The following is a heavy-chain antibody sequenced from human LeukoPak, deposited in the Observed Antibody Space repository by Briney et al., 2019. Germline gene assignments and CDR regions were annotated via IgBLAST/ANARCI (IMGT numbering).Heavy chain of an antibody. CDR1: GYSFTSYS. V-gene: IGHV5-51*01. J-gene: IGHJ4*02. D-gene: IGHD3-22*01. Sequence: LGDPLKTSCQGSGYSFTSYSFGWAPQLPGKGLEWIGIIFAVESYTRNHTPFQGQVTISADKSISTAYLQWSSLKASDTGMDYCARTYYYGSSGSRSFDYWGQGTLVTVSS. CDR3: ARTYYYGSSGSRSFDY. CDR2: IFAVESYT.